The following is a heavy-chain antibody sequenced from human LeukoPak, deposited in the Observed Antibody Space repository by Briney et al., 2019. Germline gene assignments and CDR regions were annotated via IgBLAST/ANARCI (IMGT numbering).Heavy chain of an antibody. Sequence: SETLSLTCTVSGGSISSYYWSWIQQPPGKGLEWIGYIYYSGSTNYNPSLKSRVTISVDTSKNQFSLKLSSVTAADTAVYYCARGTGDASLDYWGQGTLVTVSS. CDR1: GGSISSYY. D-gene: IGHD2-21*02. CDR3: ARGTGDASLDY. V-gene: IGHV4-59*01. CDR2: IYYSGST. J-gene: IGHJ4*02.